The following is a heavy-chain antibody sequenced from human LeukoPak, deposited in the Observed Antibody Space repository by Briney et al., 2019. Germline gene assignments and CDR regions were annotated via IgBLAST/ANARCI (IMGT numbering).Heavy chain of an antibody. CDR3: ARERTADDYDYVWGRILNAFDI. J-gene: IGHJ3*02. CDR2: ISRSSAYI. V-gene: IGHV3-21*01. Sequence: GGSLRLSCAASGFTLSSYSMNWVRQAPGKGLEWVSSISRSSAYIYYADSVKGRFTISRDNAKNSLYLQMNSLRAEDTAVYYCARERTADDYDYVWGRILNAFDIWGQGTMVTVSS. D-gene: IGHD3-16*01. CDR1: GFTLSSYS.